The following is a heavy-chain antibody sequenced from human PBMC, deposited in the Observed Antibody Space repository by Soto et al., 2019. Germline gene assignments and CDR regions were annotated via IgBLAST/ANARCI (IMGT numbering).Heavy chain of an antibody. Sequence: SETLSLTCAVYGGSFSGYYWSWIRQPPGKGLEWIGEINHSGSTNYNPSLKSRVTISVDTSKNQFSLKLSSVTAADTAVYYCARVARRFYSNTNWFDPWGQGTLVTVSS. CDR1: GGSFSGYY. J-gene: IGHJ5*02. V-gene: IGHV4-34*01. CDR3: ARVARRFYSNTNWFDP. CDR2: INHSGST. D-gene: IGHD4-4*01.